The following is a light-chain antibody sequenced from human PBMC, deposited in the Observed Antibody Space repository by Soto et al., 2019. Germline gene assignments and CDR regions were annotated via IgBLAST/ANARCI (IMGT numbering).Light chain of an antibody. CDR1: KSVSTY. CDR2: DAS. V-gene: IGKV3-11*01. CDR3: QQRSNWPPWA. J-gene: IGKJ1*01. Sequence: EIVLTQSPATLSLSPGERATLSCRASKSVSTYLAWYQQTPGQAPRLLIHDASIRATGIPARFSGSGSGTDFTLTIRSLEPEDFAVDYCQQRSNWPPWAFGQGTKVEIK.